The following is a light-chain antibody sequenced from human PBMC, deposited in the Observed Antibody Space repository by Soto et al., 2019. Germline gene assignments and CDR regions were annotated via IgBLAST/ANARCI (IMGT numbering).Light chain of an antibody. CDR2: DVT. V-gene: IGLV2-14*01. CDR1: SSDVGGYNY. J-gene: IGLJ2*01. Sequence: QSALTQPASVSGSPGQSITISCTGTSSDVGGYNYVCWYQQHPGKAPKLMIYDVTYRPSGVSNRFSASKSGNTASLTISGLQGEDEADYYCSSYSRTNTLVFGGGTKLTVL. CDR3: SSYSRTNTLV.